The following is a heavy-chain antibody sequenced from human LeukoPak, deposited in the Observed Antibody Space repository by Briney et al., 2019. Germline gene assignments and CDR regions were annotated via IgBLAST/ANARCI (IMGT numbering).Heavy chain of an antibody. V-gene: IGHV4-59*01. CDR3: ARGIHLPYSSGWYRVYYYYYYMDV. CDR1: GGSISSYY. J-gene: IGHJ6*03. Sequence: SETLSLTCTVSGGSISSYYWSWIRQPPGKGLEWIGYIYYSGSTNYNPSLKSRVTISVDTSKNQFSLKLSSVTAADTAVYYCARGIHLPYSSGWYRVYYYYYYMDVWGKGTTVTISS. D-gene: IGHD6-19*01. CDR2: IYYSGST.